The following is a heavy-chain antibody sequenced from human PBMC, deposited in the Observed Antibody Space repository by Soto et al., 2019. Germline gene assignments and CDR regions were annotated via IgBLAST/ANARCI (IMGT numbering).Heavy chain of an antibody. J-gene: IGHJ1*01. CDR2: IWDSGTT. CDR1: GDSITSGGYS. CDR3: ARGGNAGSFYSLIHQ. D-gene: IGHD3-10*01. Sequence: QFQLQVSGSRLVKPSQTLSLTCAVSGDSITSGGYSWTWVRQSPKKGLEFIGYIWDSGTTHYNPSLKGRLTMSIDTSKNQFSLTLTSVTAADTAIYYCARGGNAGSFYSLIHQWGQGTLVTVSS. V-gene: IGHV4-30-2*06.